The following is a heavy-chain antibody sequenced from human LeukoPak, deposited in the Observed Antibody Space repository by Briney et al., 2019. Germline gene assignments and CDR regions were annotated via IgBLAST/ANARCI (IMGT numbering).Heavy chain of an antibody. D-gene: IGHD6-13*01. CDR2: IYYSGST. V-gene: IGHV4-59*01. J-gene: IGHJ4*02. Sequence: SETLSFTCTVSGGSISSYYWSWIRQPPGKGLEWIGYIYYSGSTNYNPSLKSRVTISVDTSKNQFSLKLSSVTAADTAVYHCARRKAAAGSYYFDYWGQGTLVTVSS. CDR3: ARRKAAAGSYYFDY. CDR1: GGSISSYY.